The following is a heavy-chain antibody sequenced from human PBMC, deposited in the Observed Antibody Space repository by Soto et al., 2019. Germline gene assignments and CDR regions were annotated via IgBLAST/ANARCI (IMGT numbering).Heavy chain of an antibody. CDR3: VTSGSGDRSYSYYFGLDV. CDR1: GYTFNNYV. J-gene: IGHJ6*02. CDR2: IASDNGVT. Sequence: VQLVQSGAEVTKPGASVRLSCATSGYTFNNYVLHWVRQAPDQRFEWMGCIASDNGVTELSKKFQGRLDIVRATSAPTVYLDLTNLTSADTAIYYCVTSGSGDRSYSYYFGLDVWGQGTAVIVSS. D-gene: IGHD3-10*01. V-gene: IGHV1-3*04.